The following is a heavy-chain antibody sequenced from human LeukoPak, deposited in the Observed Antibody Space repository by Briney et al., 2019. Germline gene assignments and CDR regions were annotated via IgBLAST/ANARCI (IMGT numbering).Heavy chain of an antibody. CDR2: IWYDGSNK. V-gene: IGHV3-33*01. J-gene: IGHJ4*02. CDR1: GFTFSSYG. Sequence: GGSLRLSCAASGFTFSSYGMHWVRQAPGEGLEWVAVIWYDGSNKYYADSVKGRFTISRDNSKNTLYLQMNSLRAEDTAVYYCARDLGTKSFDYWGQGTLVTVSS. CDR3: ARDLGTKSFDY. D-gene: IGHD2-8*01.